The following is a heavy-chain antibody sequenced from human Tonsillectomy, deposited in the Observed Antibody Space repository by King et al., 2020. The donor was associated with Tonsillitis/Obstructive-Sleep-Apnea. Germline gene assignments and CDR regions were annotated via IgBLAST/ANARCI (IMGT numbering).Heavy chain of an antibody. CDR2: ISSSSSNI. V-gene: IGHV3-48*02. D-gene: IGHD1-26*01. Sequence: VQLVESGGGLVQPGGSLRLSCAASGFTFSTYSMNWVRQAPGKGLEWVSYISSSSSNIYYAASVKGRFTISRDNAKNSLYLQMNSLRDEDTAVYYCARDLVGAAKPRLFDYWGQGTLVTVSS. CDR3: ARDLVGAAKPRLFDY. CDR1: GFTFSTYS. J-gene: IGHJ4*02.